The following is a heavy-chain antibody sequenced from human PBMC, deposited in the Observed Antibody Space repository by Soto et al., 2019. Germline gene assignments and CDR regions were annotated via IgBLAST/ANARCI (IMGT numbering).Heavy chain of an antibody. V-gene: IGHV5-51*01. Sequence: PGESLKISCKGSGYSFTSYWIGWVRQMPGKGPEWMGIIYPGDSDTRYSPSFQGQVTISADKSISTAYLQWSSLKASDTAMYYCARPWGYCSSTSCPLDVWGQGTTVTVSS. D-gene: IGHD2-2*01. CDR3: ARPWGYCSSTSCPLDV. CDR1: GYSFTSYW. CDR2: IYPGDSDT. J-gene: IGHJ6*02.